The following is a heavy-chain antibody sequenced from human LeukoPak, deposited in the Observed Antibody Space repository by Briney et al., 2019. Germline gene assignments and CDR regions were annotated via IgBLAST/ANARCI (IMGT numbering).Heavy chain of an antibody. CDR2: INPNSGGT. J-gene: IGHJ6*03. CDR3: ARGFEDDSSGYFNLGPSYYYYMDV. D-gene: IGHD3-22*01. CDR1: GYTFTGYY. V-gene: IGHV1-2*02. Sequence: ASVKVSCKASGYTFTGYYMHWVRQAPGQGLEGMGWINPNSGGTNYAQKFQGRVTMTRDTSISTAYMELSRLRSDDTAVYYCARGFEDDSSGYFNLGPSYYYYMDVWGKGTTVTISS.